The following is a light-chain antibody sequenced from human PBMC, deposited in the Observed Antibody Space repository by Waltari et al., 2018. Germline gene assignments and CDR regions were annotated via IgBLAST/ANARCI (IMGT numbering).Light chain of an antibody. CDR2: DVT. CDR3: SSYTSSRTLI. V-gene: IGLV2-14*01. Sequence: QSALTQPASVSVSPGQSIAISCTVTTRSIGYNHFLPSYQPNPRKAPKLIIYDVTGRPSGVSDRFSGSKSGNTASLTISGLQAEDEADYYCSSYTSSRTLIFGGGTKVTV. J-gene: IGLJ2*01. CDR1: TRSIGYNHF.